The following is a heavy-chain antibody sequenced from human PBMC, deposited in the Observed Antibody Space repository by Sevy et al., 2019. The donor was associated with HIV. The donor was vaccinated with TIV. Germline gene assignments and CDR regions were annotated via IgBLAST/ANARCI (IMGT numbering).Heavy chain of an antibody. V-gene: IGHV3-23*01. CDR2: ISGSGTRT. CDR3: AKGGGGHYDPDEIAYYFYYYNMDV. J-gene: IGHJ6*03. D-gene: IGHD3-22*01. Sequence: GGSLRLSCAVSGFSFDSYGMTWVRQAPGKGLEWVSAISGSGTRTYYADSVKGRFIISRDNSKNTLDLQRNSRRAEDTAIYYSAKGGGGHYDPDEIAYYFYYYNMDVWGKGTTVTVSS. CDR1: GFSFDSYG.